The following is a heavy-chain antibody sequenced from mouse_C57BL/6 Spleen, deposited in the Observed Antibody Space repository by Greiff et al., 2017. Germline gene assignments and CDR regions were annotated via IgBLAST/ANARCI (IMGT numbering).Heavy chain of an antibody. V-gene: IGHV5-17*01. CDR1: GFTFSDYG. D-gene: IGHD1-1*01. J-gene: IGHJ4*01. CDR2: ISSGSSTI. Sequence: EVQRVESGGGLVKPGGSLKLSCAASGFTFSDYGMHWVRQAPEKGLEWVAYISSGSSTIYYADTVKGRFTISRDNAKNTLFLQMTSLRSEDTAMYYCARGGHYYGSNMDYWGQGTSVTVSS. CDR3: ARGGHYYGSNMDY.